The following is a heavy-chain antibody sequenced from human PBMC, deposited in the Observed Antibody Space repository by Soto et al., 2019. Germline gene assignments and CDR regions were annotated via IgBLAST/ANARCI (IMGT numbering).Heavy chain of an antibody. CDR3: ARLERGRNSPRGGSYGMDV. D-gene: IGHD3-16*01. J-gene: IGHJ6*02. CDR2: IYYSGST. V-gene: IGHV4-39*01. Sequence: SETLSLTCTVSGGSISSSSYYWGWIRQPPGKGLEWIGSIYYSGSTYYNPSLKSRVTISVDTSKNQFSLKLSSVTAADTAVYYCARLERGRNSPRGGSYGMDVWGQGTTVTVSS. CDR1: GGSISSSSYY.